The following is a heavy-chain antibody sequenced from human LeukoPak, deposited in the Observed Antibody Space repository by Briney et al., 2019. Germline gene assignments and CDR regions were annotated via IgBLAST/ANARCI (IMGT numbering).Heavy chain of an antibody. CDR3: ARSGLAIGSRGMDV. J-gene: IGHJ6*02. V-gene: IGHV1-69*13. Sequence: SVKVSCKASGGTFSSYAISWVRQAPGQGLEWKGGIIPIFGTANYAQKFQGRVTITADESTSTAYMELSSLRSEDTAVYYCARSGLAIGSRGMDVWGQGPRSPSP. CDR1: GGTFSSYA. CDR2: IIPIFGTA. D-gene: IGHD2-21*01.